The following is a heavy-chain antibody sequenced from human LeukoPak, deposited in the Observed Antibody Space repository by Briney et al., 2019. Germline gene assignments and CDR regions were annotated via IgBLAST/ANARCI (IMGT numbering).Heavy chain of an antibody. CDR2: IYSGGST. CDR1: GFTVSSNY. CDR3: ARESRDGYNFDY. J-gene: IGHJ4*02. Sequence: GGSLRLSCAASGFTVSSNYMSWVRQAPGKGLEWVSVIYSGGSTYYADSVKGRFTISRDNSKNTLYLQTNSLRAEDTAVYYCARESRDGYNFDYWGQGTLVTVSS. V-gene: IGHV3-53*01. D-gene: IGHD5-24*01.